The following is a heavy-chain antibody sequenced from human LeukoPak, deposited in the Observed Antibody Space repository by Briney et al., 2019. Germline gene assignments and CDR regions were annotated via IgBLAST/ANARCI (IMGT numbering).Heavy chain of an antibody. Sequence: ASVKVSCKASGGTFSSYAISWVRQAPGQGLEWMGGIIPIFGTANYAQKFQGRVTITADESTSTAYMELSSLRSEDTAVYYCAREGTSPKGGPMYAFDIWGQGTMVTASS. J-gene: IGHJ3*02. V-gene: IGHV1-69*13. CDR2: IIPIFGTA. CDR3: AREGTSPKGGPMYAFDI. CDR1: GGTFSSYA. D-gene: IGHD2-2*01.